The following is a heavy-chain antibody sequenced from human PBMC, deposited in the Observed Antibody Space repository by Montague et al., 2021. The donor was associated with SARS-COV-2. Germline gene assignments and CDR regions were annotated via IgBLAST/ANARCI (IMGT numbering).Heavy chain of an antibody. Sequence: SETLSLTCSVSGGSISSDYWSWIRQSPGKGLEWIGYIYYRGTTNYNPSLKSRVTFSVDTSKNQFSLKLISVTAADTAVYFCARDDRWDWFDPWGQGVLVTVPS. CDR3: ARDDRWDWFDP. V-gene: IGHV4-59*13. D-gene: IGHD3-22*01. CDR2: IYYRGTT. CDR1: GGSISSDY. J-gene: IGHJ5*02.